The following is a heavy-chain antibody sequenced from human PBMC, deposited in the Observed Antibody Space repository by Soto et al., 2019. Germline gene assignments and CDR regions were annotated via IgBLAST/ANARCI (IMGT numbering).Heavy chain of an antibody. Sequence: GRSLSLSCAASGFTFSTVWMSWVSQAQGKGLEWVGRIKSKTDGGTTDYAAPVKGRFTISRDDSKNTLYLQMNSLKTEDTAVYYCTTAPGYCSGGSCYQAAFDIWGQGTMVTVSS. D-gene: IGHD2-15*01. V-gene: IGHV3-15*01. CDR2: IKSKTDGGTT. J-gene: IGHJ3*02. CDR1: GFTFSTVW. CDR3: TTAPGYCSGGSCYQAAFDI.